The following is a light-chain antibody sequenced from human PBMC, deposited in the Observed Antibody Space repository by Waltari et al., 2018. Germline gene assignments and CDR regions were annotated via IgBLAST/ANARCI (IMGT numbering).Light chain of an antibody. CDR2: EVS. CDR3: CSYAGSSTSV. Sequence: QPALTKPAHASGSPGPPTTISRTGTSSDVGSYNLVSWSRKHPGKSHKLLIYEVSTRPSCFSTRFSGSKSGNTASLTISGLQAEDDADYYCCSYAGSSTSVFGTGTKVTVL. V-gene: IGLV2-23*02. J-gene: IGLJ1*01. CDR1: SSDVGSYNL.